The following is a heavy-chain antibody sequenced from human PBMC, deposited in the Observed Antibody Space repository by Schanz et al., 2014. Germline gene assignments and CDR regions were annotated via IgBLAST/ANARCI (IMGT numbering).Heavy chain of an antibody. CDR3: AKCIGWYGRCAFDI. CDR2: IKHDGSEK. D-gene: IGHD6-19*01. J-gene: IGHJ3*02. CDR1: GFAFDTYW. V-gene: IGHV3-7*01. Sequence: EVQLVESGGGLVQPGGSLRLSCAASGFAFDTYWMSWVRQATGKGLEWVANIKHDGSEKYYVDSVKGRFTISRDNAKNSMYLEMNSLRAEDTAVFYCAKCIGWYGRCAFDIWGQGTMVTVSS.